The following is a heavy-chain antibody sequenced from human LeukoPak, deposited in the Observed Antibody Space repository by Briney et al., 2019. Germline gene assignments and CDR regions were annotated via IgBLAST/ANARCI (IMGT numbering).Heavy chain of an antibody. J-gene: IGHJ2*01. CDR3: ARQPNEQAIAVPKRGPGNWYFDL. CDR1: GDSISSYY. V-gene: IGHV4-59*08. CDR2: IYHTGNT. D-gene: IGHD6-19*01. Sequence: SETLSLTCTVSGDSISSYYWKWIRQFPGKGLEWIGYIYHTGNTNYNPSLKSRVSISVDTSKNQFSLKLNSVTAADTAVYYCARQPNEQAIAVPKRGPGNWYFDLWGRGTLITVSS.